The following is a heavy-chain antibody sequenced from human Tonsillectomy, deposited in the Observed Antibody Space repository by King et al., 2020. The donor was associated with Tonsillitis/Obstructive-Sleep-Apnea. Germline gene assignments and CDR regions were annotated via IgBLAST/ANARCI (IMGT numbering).Heavy chain of an antibody. CDR1: GFTFSSYA. D-gene: IGHD6-6*01. CDR2: ISGSGGST. J-gene: IGHJ6*03. V-gene: IGHV3-23*04. Sequence: VQLVESGGGLVQPGGSLRLSCAASGFTFSSYAMSWVRQAPGKGLEWVSAISGSGGSTYYADSVKGRFTISRDNSKNTLYLQKNSLRAEDTAVYYCAKAQARTPSSIAARPRGYYYYMDVWGKGTTVTVSS. CDR3: AKAQARTPSSIAARPRGYYYYMDV.